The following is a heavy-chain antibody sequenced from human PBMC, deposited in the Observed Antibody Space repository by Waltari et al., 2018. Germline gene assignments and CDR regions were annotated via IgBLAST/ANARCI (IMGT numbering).Heavy chain of an antibody. J-gene: IGHJ4*02. CDR2: ISAYNGNK. CDR1: GYTFTSYG. CDR3: QVSYSSSWVDY. Sequence: QVQLVQSGAEVKKPGASVKVSCKASGYTFTSYGIRWVRQAPGQGLEWMGGISAYNGNKNYAQKHDGRVTITTDTSTNPAYMVVRSLRSDDTAVYYCQVSYSSSWVDYWGQGTLVTVSS. V-gene: IGHV1-18*01. D-gene: IGHD6-13*01.